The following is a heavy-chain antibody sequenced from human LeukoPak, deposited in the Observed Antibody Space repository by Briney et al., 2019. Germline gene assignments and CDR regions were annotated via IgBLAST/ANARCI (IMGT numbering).Heavy chain of an antibody. CDR2: IYHSGST. CDR1: GYSISSGYY. CDR3: ARLGQIPTTYYDILTGPFDY. J-gene: IGHJ4*02. Sequence: PSETLSLXCAVSGYSISSGYYWGWIRQPPGKGLEWIGSIYHSGSTYYNPSLKSRVTISVDTSKNQFSLKLSSVTAADTAVYYCARLGQIPTTYYDILTGPFDYWGQGTLVTVSS. V-gene: IGHV4-38-2*01. D-gene: IGHD3-9*01.